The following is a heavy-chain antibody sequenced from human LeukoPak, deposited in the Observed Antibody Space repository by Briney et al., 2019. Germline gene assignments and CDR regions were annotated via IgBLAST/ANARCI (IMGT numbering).Heavy chain of an antibody. V-gene: IGHV3-74*01. Sequence: PGGSLRLSCAASGFTMPRFWMHWVRQAPGKGLVWVSRVSGDGSYTDYADSVKGRFTISRDNSKNTLYLQMNSLRAEDTAVYYCASLGYYYDSSGYYYSMGVDYWGQGTLVTVSS. CDR2: VSGDGSYT. D-gene: IGHD3-22*01. CDR3: ASLGYYYDSSGYYYSMGVDY. J-gene: IGHJ4*02. CDR1: GFTMPRFW.